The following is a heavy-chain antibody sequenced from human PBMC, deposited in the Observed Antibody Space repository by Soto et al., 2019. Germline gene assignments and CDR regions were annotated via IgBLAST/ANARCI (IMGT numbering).Heavy chain of an antibody. V-gene: IGHV4-39*01. D-gene: IGHD3-16*01. J-gene: IGHJ3*02. Sequence: PSETLSLTCTVSGGSISSSSYYWGWIRQPPGKGLEWIGSIYYSGSTYYNPSLKSRVTISVDTSKNQFSLKLSSVTAADTAVYYCARQTDDSYTFSAFDIWGQGTMVTVSS. CDR3: ARQTDDSYTFSAFDI. CDR2: IYYSGST. CDR1: GGSISSSSYY.